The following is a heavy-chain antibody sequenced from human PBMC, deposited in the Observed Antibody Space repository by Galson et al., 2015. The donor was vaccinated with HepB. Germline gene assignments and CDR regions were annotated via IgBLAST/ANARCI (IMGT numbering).Heavy chain of an antibody. CDR2: ISYDGSFE. J-gene: IGHJ4*02. CDR3: ARIGGWSDWSRTYFDY. D-gene: IGHD3-16*01. V-gene: IGHV3-30-3*01. CDR1: GFTFSTYS. Sequence: SLRLSCAASGFTFSTYSMGWVRQAPGKGLEWVALISYDGSFEYYEDSVKGRFTICRDNSEYTLYLQMNSLRVEDTAVYYCARIGGWSDWSRTYFDYWGQGTLVTVSS.